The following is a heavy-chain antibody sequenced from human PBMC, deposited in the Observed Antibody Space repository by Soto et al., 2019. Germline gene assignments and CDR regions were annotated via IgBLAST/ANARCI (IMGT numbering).Heavy chain of an antibody. CDR3: ARISPPVPAGFLECLFPSGGDV. CDR2: ISSSSFYM. J-gene: IGHJ6*02. CDR1: GFTFSSYS. V-gene: IGHV3-21*01. D-gene: IGHD3-3*01. Sequence: GGSLRLSCAASGFTFSSYSMNWVRQAPGKGLELFSSISSSSFYMYYADSVKGRYTITRGNAKYSRYLQMNCRSGEARAVYYCARISPPVPAGFLECLFPSGGDVWGQGTTVTVFS.